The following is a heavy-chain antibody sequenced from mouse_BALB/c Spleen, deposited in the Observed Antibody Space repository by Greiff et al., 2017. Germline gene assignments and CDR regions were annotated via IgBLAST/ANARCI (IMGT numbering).Heavy chain of an antibody. CDR1: GFTFSSYA. D-gene: IGHD1-1*01. J-gene: IGHJ1*01. CDR3: ARGQFITTVVALYWYFDV. V-gene: IGHV5-6-5*01. CDR2: ISSGGST. Sequence: EVMLVESGGGLVKPGGSLKLSCAASGFTFSSYAMSWVRQTPEKRLEWVASISSGGSTYYPDSVKGRFTISRDNARNILYLQMSSLRSEDTAMYYCARGQFITTVVALYWYFDVWGAGTTVTVSS.